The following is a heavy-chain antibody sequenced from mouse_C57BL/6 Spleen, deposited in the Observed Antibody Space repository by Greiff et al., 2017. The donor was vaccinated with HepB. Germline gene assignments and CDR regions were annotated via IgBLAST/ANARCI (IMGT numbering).Heavy chain of an antibody. CDR2: FHPYNDDT. J-gene: IGHJ4*01. Sequence: VQLQQSGAELVKPGASVKMSCKASGYTFTTYPIEWMKQNHGKSLEWIGNFHPYNDDTKYNEKFKGKATLTVEKSSSTVYLELSRVTSDDSAVYDCAITTVVAPGAMDYWGQGTSVTVSS. CDR3: AITTVVAPGAMDY. CDR1: GYTFTTYP. V-gene: IGHV1-47*01. D-gene: IGHD1-1*01.